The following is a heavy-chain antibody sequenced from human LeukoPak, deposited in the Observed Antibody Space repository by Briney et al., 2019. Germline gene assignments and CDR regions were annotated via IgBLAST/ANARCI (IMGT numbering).Heavy chain of an antibody. CDR3: ASNGYTSTWDFDY. D-gene: IGHD6-13*01. J-gene: IGHJ4*02. Sequence: GESLKISGQASGSTFTNYWIGWVRQMPGQGLEWMGSIYPGDSDTRYNPSFQGQVTISADKSITTAYLQWSSLKASDTAMYYCASNGYTSTWDFDYWGQGTLATVSS. V-gene: IGHV5-51*01. CDR1: GSTFTNYW. CDR2: IYPGDSDT.